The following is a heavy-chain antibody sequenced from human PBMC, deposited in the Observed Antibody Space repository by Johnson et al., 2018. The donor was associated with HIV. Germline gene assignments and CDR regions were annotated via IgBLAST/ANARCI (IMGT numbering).Heavy chain of an antibody. CDR3: ARDRGNYYDSSGYYGLGAFDI. CDR2: FYNDVGT. V-gene: IGHV3-66*03. Sequence: VQLVESGGGLIQPGGSLRLSCAASGFTVNSNAMNWVRQAPGKGLEWVSGFYNDVGTYYADSVKGRFTISRDNSKNTLYLQMNSLRAEDTAVYYCARDRGNYYDSSGYYGLGAFDIWGQWTMVTVSS. J-gene: IGHJ3*02. D-gene: IGHD3-22*01. CDR1: GFTVNSNA.